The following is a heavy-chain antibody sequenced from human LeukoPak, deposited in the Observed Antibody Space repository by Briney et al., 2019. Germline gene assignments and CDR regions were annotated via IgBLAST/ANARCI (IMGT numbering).Heavy chain of an antibody. CDR2: IKQDGSEK. D-gene: IGHD2-2*02. Sequence: GGSLRLSCTASGFTLSSYAMSWVRQAPGKGLEWVANIKQDGSEKYYVDSVKGRFTISRDNAKNSLYLQMNSLRAEDTAVYYCAREHIVVVPAAIKGPHYYYYYGMDVWGQGTTVTVSS. CDR3: AREHIVVVPAAIKGPHYYYYYGMDV. J-gene: IGHJ6*02. V-gene: IGHV3-7*01. CDR1: GFTLSSYA.